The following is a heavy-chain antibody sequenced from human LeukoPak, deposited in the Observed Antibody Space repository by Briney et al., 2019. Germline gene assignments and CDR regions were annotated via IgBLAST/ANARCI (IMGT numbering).Heavy chain of an antibody. CDR3: ARTGYSYSVDY. CDR2: IYYSGST. Sequence: SQTLSLTCTVSSGSISGGAYYWSWIRQHPGKGLEWIGYIYYSGSTYYNPSLKSRLTISLDTSENQFSLRLMSVTAADTAVYYCARTGYSYSVDYWGQGTLVTVSS. CDR1: SGSISGGAYY. V-gene: IGHV4-31*02. J-gene: IGHJ4*02. D-gene: IGHD5-18*01.